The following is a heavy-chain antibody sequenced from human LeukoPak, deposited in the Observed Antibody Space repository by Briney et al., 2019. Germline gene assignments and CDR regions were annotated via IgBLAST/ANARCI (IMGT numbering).Heavy chain of an antibody. Sequence: GGSLRLSCAASGFTFSDYYMSWIRQAPGKGLEWVSYISSSGSSIYYADSVKGRFTISRDNARKSLYLQMNSLRAGDTAVYYCARSSYSSSSSVWGQGTMVTVSS. CDR3: ARSSYSSSSSV. J-gene: IGHJ3*01. CDR2: ISSSGSSI. D-gene: IGHD6-6*01. V-gene: IGHV3-11*01. CDR1: GFTFSDYY.